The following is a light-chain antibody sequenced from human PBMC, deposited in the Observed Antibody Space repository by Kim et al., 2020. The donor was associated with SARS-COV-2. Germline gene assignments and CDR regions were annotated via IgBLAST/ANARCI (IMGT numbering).Light chain of an antibody. J-gene: IGLJ3*02. CDR2: RNH. CDR3: SAWDDSLGVWV. Sequence: QPATLPCIGNGYDVGSQGAAWLQQHQGHPPKLLSYRNHNRPSGISERFSTSRSGNTASLTITGLQPEDEADYYCSAWDDSLGVWVFGGGTKLTVL. CDR1: GYDVGSQG. V-gene: IGLV10-54*04.